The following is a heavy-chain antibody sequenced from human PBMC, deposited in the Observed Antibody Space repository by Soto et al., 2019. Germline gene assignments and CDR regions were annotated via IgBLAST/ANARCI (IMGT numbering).Heavy chain of an antibody. D-gene: IGHD3-3*01. V-gene: IGHV4-38-2*02. Sequence: SETLSLTCSVSGYLISSGYYWGWVRQTPGKGLEWLGSIDYSGKTYKNPSLKSRVSASVDLSQIQFSLNLRSVTAADTAVYFCARDLRSGYDSYYLDNWGQGTLVTVSS. CDR1: GYLISSGYY. CDR2: IDYSGKT. CDR3: ARDLRSGYDSYYLDN. J-gene: IGHJ4*01.